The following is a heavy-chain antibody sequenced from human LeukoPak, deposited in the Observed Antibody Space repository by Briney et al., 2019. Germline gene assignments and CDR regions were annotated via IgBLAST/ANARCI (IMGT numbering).Heavy chain of an antibody. D-gene: IGHD3-10*01. Sequence: SGGSLRLSCAASGFTFSSYAMSWVRQAPGKGLEWVSAISGSGGSTYYADSVKGRFTISRDNSKNTLYLQMNSLRAEDTAVYYCAKDGRGSGTKGYWRQGTLVTVSS. V-gene: IGHV3-23*01. J-gene: IGHJ4*02. CDR1: GFTFSSYA. CDR3: AKDGRGSGTKGY. CDR2: ISGSGGST.